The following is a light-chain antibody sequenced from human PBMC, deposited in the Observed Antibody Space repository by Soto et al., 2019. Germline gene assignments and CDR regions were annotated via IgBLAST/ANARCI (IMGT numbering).Light chain of an antibody. V-gene: IGKV3-20*01. CDR1: QSVSSNY. CDR2: GAS. J-gene: IGKJ1*01. CDR3: HQYGISPPRT. Sequence: EIVLTQSPGTLSFSPGERATLSCSASQSVSSNYLAWYQQKPGQAPRLLIYGASSRATGIPDRFSGSGSGTDFTLTIGRLEPEDFAVYYCHQYGISPPRTFGQGTKVDI.